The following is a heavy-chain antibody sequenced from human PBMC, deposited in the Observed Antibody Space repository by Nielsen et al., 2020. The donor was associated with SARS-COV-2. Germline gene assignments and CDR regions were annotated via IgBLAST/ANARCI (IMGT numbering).Heavy chain of an antibody. D-gene: IGHD3-22*01. CDR2: ISSSSSTI. CDR3: ARDQIPYYYDSSGSYYYYYGMDV. Sequence: VRQAPGKGLEWVSYISSSSSTIYYADSVKGRFTISRDNAKNSLYLQMNSLRAEDTAVYYCARDQIPYYYDSSGSYYYYYGMDVWGQGTTVTVSS. V-gene: IGHV3-48*01. J-gene: IGHJ6*02.